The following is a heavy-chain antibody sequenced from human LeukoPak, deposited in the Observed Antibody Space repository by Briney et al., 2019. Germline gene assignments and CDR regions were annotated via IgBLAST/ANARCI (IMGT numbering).Heavy chain of an antibody. V-gene: IGHV3-23*01. CDR1: GFTFSSYA. CDR3: AKSGYYDILTGYYIQEQYYFDY. CDR2: ISGSGGST. D-gene: IGHD3-9*01. Sequence: GGSLRLSCAASGFTFSSYAMSWVRQAPGKGLEWVSAISGSGGSTYYADSVKGRFTISRDNSKNTLYLQMNSLRAEDTAVYYCAKSGYYDILTGYYIQEQYYFDYWGQGTLVTVSS. J-gene: IGHJ4*02.